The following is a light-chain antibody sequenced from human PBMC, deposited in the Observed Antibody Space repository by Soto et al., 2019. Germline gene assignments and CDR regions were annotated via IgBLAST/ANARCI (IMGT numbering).Light chain of an antibody. Sequence: EIVMTQSPATLSVSPGERATLSCRASQSVSSNLAWYQHKPGQSPRLLIYGASTRATGIPARFSGSGSGTEFTLIISSLQSEDFAVYYCHQYNDWPLTFGGGTEVEIK. J-gene: IGKJ4*01. CDR1: QSVSSN. V-gene: IGKV3-15*01. CDR3: HQYNDWPLT. CDR2: GAS.